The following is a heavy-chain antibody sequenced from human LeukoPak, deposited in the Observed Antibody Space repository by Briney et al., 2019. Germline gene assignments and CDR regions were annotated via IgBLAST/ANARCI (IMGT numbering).Heavy chain of an antibody. CDR2: INTDGSNT. Sequence: GGSLRLSCAASGLTFSNYWMSWVRQAPGKGLVWVSRINTDGSNTIYADSVKGRFTISRDNAKNTLYLQMNSLRDEDTAVYYCARSTYSSSWENWGQGALVTVSS. J-gene: IGHJ4*02. CDR3: ARSTYSSSWEN. CDR1: GLTFSNYW. D-gene: IGHD6-13*01. V-gene: IGHV3-74*01.